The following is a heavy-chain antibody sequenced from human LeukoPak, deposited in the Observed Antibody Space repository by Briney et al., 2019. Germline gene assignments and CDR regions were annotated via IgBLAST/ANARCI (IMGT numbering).Heavy chain of an antibody. J-gene: IGHJ3*02. D-gene: IGHD5-12*01. CDR1: GGSFSGYY. V-gene: IGHV4-34*01. CDR2: INHSGST. Sequence: PSETLSLTCAVYGGSFSGYYWSWIRQPPGKGLEWIGEINHSGSTYYNPSLKSRVTISVDTSKNQFSLKLSSVTAADTAVYYCARVDIVATNAFDIWAKGQWSPSLQ. CDR3: ARVDIVATNAFDI.